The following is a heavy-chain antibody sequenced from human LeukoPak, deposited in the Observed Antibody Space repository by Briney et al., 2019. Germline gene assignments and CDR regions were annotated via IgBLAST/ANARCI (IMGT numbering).Heavy chain of an antibody. CDR1: GFTFSSYA. CDR2: ISGSGGST. Sequence: GGSLRLSCAASGFTFSSYAMSWVRQAPGKGLEWVSAISGSGGSTYYADSVKGRLTISRDNSKNTLYLQMNSLRAEDTAVYYCAKEPYSSGYYYSLDYWGQGTLVTVSS. D-gene: IGHD3-22*01. J-gene: IGHJ4*02. V-gene: IGHV3-23*01. CDR3: AKEPYSSGYYYSLDY.